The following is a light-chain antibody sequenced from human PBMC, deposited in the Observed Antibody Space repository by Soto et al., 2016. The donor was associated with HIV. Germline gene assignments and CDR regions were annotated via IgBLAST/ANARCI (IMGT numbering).Light chain of an antibody. CDR3: QLWDSLSDQYV. CDR2: DDS. Sequence: SYELTQPPSVSVAPGQTARITCEGDNIGSKSVHWYQQRPGQAPVLVVFDDSDRPSHIPDRFSGFNSGNTATLTITRVEVADEANYYCQLWDSLSDQYVFGSGTKVSVL. V-gene: IGLV3-21*02. CDR1: NIGSKS. J-gene: IGLJ1*01.